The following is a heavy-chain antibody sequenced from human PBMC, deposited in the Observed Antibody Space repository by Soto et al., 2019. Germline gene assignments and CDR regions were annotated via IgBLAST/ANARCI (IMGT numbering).Heavy chain of an antibody. CDR1: GFTFSNAW. J-gene: IGHJ6*02. CDR2: IKSKTDGGTT. D-gene: IGHD1-1*01. CDR3: TTTYLLWKYYYYGMDV. Sequence: GGSLRLSCAASGFTFSNAWMSWVRQAPGKGLEWVGRIKSKTDGGTTDYAAPVKGRFTISRDDSKNTLYLQMNSLKTEDTAVYYCTTTYLLWKYYYYGMDVWGQGTTVTVSS. V-gene: IGHV3-15*01.